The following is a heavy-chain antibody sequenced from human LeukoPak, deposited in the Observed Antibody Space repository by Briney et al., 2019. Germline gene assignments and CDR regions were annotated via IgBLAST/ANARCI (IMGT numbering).Heavy chain of an antibody. D-gene: IGHD6-19*01. Sequence: SKTLSLTCTVSGGSISSYYWSWIRQPPGKGLEWIEYIYYSGSTNYNPSLKSRVTISVDTSKNQFSLKLSSVAAADTAVYYCARGEAVAGKNFDYWGQGTLVTVSS. J-gene: IGHJ4*02. CDR1: GGSISSYY. CDR3: ARGEAVAGKNFDY. CDR2: IYYSGST. V-gene: IGHV4-59*01.